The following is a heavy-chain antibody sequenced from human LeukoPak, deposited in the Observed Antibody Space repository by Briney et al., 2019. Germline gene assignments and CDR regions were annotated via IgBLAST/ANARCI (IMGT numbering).Heavy chain of an antibody. D-gene: IGHD3-3*01. CDR2: ISSSSSAI. V-gene: IGHV3-48*01. J-gene: IGHJ4*02. CDR1: GFSFSRYG. CDR3: ARTILEWLSYIPGDMVY. Sequence: GGSLRLFCAASGFSFSRYGMHWVRQAPGKGLEWVSYISSSSSAIYYADSVKGRFTISRDNAKNSLYLQMNSLRAEDTAVYYCARTILEWLSYIPGDMVYWGQGALVTVSS.